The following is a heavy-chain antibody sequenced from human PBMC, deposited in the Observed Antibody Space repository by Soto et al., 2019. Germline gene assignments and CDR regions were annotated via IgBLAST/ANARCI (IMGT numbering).Heavy chain of an antibody. CDR3: ASDYCSSTSCYPNWFDP. Sequence: GASVKVSCKASGDSFTSYGTSWVRQAPGQGLERRESISAYNDNTNYAQKLQGRVTMTTDTSTGTAYMELGSLRSDDTAVYCCASDYCSSTSCYPNWFDPWGQATLVTVSS. J-gene: IGHJ5*02. CDR1: GDSFTSYG. V-gene: IGHV1-18*04. D-gene: IGHD2-2*01. CDR2: ISAYNDNT.